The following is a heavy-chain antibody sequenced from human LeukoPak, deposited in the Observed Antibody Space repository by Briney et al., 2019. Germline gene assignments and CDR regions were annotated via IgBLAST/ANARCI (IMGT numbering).Heavy chain of an antibody. CDR2: IYPGDSDT. CDR1: GGSFTNCW. CDR3: ARRQGCSSSSCPPDY. V-gene: IGHV5-51*01. Sequence: GAAPQTSFWGAGGSFTNCWIGWGRRMPGQRREWMGIIYPGDSDTRYTPSFQRQVTMSADQSINTAYLQWSSLRASNTAMYYCARRQGCSSSSCPPDYWGQGTLVTVSP. D-gene: IGHD2-2*01. J-gene: IGHJ4*02.